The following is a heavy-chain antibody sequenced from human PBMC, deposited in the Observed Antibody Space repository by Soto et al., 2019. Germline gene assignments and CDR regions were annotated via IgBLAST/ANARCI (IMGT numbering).Heavy chain of an antibody. D-gene: IGHD6-19*01. CDR2: IYWDDDK. J-gene: IGHJ4*02. Sequence: QITLKEAGPTLVKPTQTLTLTCTFSGFSLSTSGVGVGWIRQPPGKALEWLALIYWDDDKRYSPSLKSRLTITKDPSKYQVVLTMTNMDPVDTATYCCAHRGIAVAGNVSDYWGQGTLVTVSS. CDR1: GFSLSTSGVG. V-gene: IGHV2-5*02. CDR3: AHRGIAVAGNVSDY.